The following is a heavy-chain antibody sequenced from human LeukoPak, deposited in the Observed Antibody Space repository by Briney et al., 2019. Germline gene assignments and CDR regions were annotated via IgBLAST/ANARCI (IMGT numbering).Heavy chain of an antibody. CDR1: GGSFSGYY. D-gene: IGHD1-1*01. Sequence: TLSLTCAVYGGSFSGYYWSWIRQPPGKGLEWIGEINHSGSTNYNPSLKSRVTISVDTSKNQFSLKLSSVTAADTAVYYCARGHNAYYYYYMDVWGKGTTVTVSS. CDR2: INHSGST. J-gene: IGHJ6*03. V-gene: IGHV4-34*01. CDR3: ARGHNAYYYYYMDV.